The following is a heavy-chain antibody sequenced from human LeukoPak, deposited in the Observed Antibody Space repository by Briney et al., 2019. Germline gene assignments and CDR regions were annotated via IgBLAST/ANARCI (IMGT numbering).Heavy chain of an antibody. V-gene: IGHV4-39*01. CDR1: DGSVSSGTYY. J-gene: IGHJ4*02. CDR3: VRHISANTGYFDS. CDR2: IHYSGSS. Sequence: SETLSLTCTISDGSVSSGTYYWGWVRQSPGKGLEWIGSIHYSGSSYYNPSLKSRAAIFVDTSRDQVSMDLSYVTAADTALYYCVRHISANTGYFDSCGQGTLVTVSS.